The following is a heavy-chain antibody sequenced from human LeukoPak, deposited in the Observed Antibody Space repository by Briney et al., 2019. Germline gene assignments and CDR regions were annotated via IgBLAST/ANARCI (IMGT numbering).Heavy chain of an antibody. Sequence: GGSLRLSCTASGFTFSSYDMHWVRQATGKGLEWVSAIGTAGDTYYPGSVKGRFTISRENAKNSLYLQMNSLRAGDTAVYYCAKVQWLGVPDYWGQGTLVTVSS. V-gene: IGHV3-13*01. D-gene: IGHD6-19*01. J-gene: IGHJ4*02. CDR3: AKVQWLGVPDY. CDR1: GFTFSSYD. CDR2: IGTAGDT.